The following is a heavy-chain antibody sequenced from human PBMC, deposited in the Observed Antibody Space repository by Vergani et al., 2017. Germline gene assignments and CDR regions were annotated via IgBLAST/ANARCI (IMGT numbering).Heavy chain of an antibody. CDR3: ARGSVRITMVRGVIKYYYYYGMDV. V-gene: IGHV1-8*03. Sequence: QVQLVQSGAEVKKPGASVKVSCKASGYTFTSYDINWVRQATGQGLEWMGWMNPNSGNTGYAQKFQGRVTITRNTSISTAYMELSSLRSEDTAVYYCARGSVRITMVRGVIKYYYYYGMDVWGQGTTVTVSS. CDR2: MNPNSGNT. J-gene: IGHJ6*02. D-gene: IGHD3-10*01. CDR1: GYTFTSYD.